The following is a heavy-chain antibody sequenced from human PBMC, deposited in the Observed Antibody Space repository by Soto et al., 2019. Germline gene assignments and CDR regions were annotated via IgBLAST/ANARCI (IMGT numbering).Heavy chain of an antibody. D-gene: IGHD4-17*01. CDR3: AKDLGDYNVHYGRDV. CDR1: GYTFTGYY. Sequence: GASVKVSCKASGYTFTGYYMHWVRQAPGQGLEWMGWINPNSGGTNYAQKFQGWVTMTRDTSISTAYMELSRLRSDDTAVYYCAKDLGDYNVHYGRDVWGQGTTVTV. V-gene: IGHV1-2*04. CDR2: INPNSGGT. J-gene: IGHJ6*02.